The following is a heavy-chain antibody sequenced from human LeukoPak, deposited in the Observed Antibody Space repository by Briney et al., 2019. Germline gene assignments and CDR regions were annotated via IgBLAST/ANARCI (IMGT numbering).Heavy chain of an antibody. CDR1: GDSISSGDYY. CDR2: IYHSGSR. CDR3: ARATGWLKGSGTFNYYYGLDV. D-gene: IGHD3-10*01. V-gene: IGHV4-30-4*01. J-gene: IGHJ6*02. Sequence: SETLSLTCTVSGDSISSGDYYWSWIRQPPGKDLEWIGYIYHSGSRYYNPSLKTRVSISKDASKNQFSLKLISVTAADTAIYFCARATGWLKGSGTFNYYYGLDVWGQGTTVTVSS.